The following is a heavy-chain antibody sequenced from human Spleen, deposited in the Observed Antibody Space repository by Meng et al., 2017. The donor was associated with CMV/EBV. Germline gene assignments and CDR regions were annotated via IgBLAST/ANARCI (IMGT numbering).Heavy chain of an antibody. V-gene: IGHV3-53*01. CDR3: AKDVSSGWYYFDY. CDR1: GFFVDTHY. J-gene: IGHJ4*02. CDR2: MSSGGTT. D-gene: IGHD6-19*01. Sequence: GESLKISCAASGFFVDTHYINWLRQAPGKGLEWVSLMSSGGTTYYADSVRGRFTMSRDNSKNTLWLQMNGLRDEDTAVYYCAKDVSSGWYYFDYWGQGTLVTVSS.